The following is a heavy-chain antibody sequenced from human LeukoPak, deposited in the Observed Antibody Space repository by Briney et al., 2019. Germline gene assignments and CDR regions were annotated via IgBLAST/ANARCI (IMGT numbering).Heavy chain of an antibody. Sequence: ASVKVSCKASGYTFTGYYMHWVRQAPGQGLEWMGWINPNSGGTNYAQKFQGRVTMTRDTSISTAYMELSRLRSDDTAVYYCARGNIVVVAAGYNWFDPWGQGTLVTVSS. CDR2: INPNSGGT. V-gene: IGHV1-2*02. J-gene: IGHJ5*02. CDR3: ARGNIVVVAAGYNWFDP. D-gene: IGHD2-15*01. CDR1: GYTFTGYY.